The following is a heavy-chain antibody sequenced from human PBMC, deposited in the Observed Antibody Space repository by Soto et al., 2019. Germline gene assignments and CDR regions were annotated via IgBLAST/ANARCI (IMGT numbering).Heavy chain of an antibody. D-gene: IGHD3-3*01. CDR1: GFTFSSYS. CDR2: ISSSSSTI. V-gene: IGHV3-48*01. Sequence: GGSLRLSCAASGFTFSSYSMNWVRQAPGKGLEWVSYISSSSSTIYYADSVKGRFTISRDNAKNSLYLQMNSLRAEDTAVYYCARGPGPWSAYYMDVWGKGTTVTVSS. CDR3: ARGPGPWSAYYMDV. J-gene: IGHJ6*03.